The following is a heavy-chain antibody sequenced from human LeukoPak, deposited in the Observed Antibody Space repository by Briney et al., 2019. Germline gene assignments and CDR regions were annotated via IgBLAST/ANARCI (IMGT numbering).Heavy chain of an antibody. D-gene: IGHD4-17*01. Sequence: PGGSLRLSCAASGFPFSSYAMSWIRQAPGKGLEWLSAISPTTGTTFYADSVKGRFTISRDNSRGTLYLQMNSLRAEDTAVYYCAREGGDDYGDYGAFDIWGQGTMVTVSS. CDR3: AREGGDDYGDYGAFDI. CDR1: GFPFSSYA. CDR2: ISPTTGTT. V-gene: IGHV3-23*01. J-gene: IGHJ3*02.